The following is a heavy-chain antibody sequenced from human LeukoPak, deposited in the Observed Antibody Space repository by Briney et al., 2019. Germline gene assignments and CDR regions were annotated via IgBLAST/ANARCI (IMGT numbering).Heavy chain of an antibody. CDR1: AFTFSSYA. D-gene: IGHD3-22*01. CDR3: AKEGGYYDSSSHFHFDY. Sequence: RGSLRLSCAASAFTFSSYAMHWVRQAPGKGLEWVAAISSDATNKYYADSVGGRFTISRDNSQNTLFLQMNSLRPEDTAVHYCAKEGGYYDSSSHFHFDYWGQGILVTVSS. V-gene: IGHV3-30*18. CDR2: ISSDATNK. J-gene: IGHJ4*02.